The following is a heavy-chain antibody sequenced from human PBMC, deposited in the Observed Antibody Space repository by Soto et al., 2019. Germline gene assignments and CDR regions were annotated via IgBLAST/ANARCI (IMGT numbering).Heavy chain of an antibody. Sequence: SETLSLTCTVSGGSISSSSYYWGWIRQPPGKGLEWIGSIYYSGSTYYNPSLKSRVTISVDTSKNQFSLKLSSVAAADTAVYYCARLIAAAGTRWFDPWGQGTLVTVSS. J-gene: IGHJ5*02. V-gene: IGHV4-39*01. CDR1: GGSISSSSYY. CDR2: IYYSGST. CDR3: ARLIAAAGTRWFDP. D-gene: IGHD6-13*01.